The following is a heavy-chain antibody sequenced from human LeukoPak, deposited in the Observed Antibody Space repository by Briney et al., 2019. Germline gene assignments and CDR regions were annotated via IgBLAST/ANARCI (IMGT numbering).Heavy chain of an antibody. J-gene: IGHJ5*02. CDR3: ARGGRVVVAATEGGNWFDP. V-gene: IGHV1-8*03. CDR1: GYTFTSYD. CDR2: MNPNSGNT. D-gene: IGHD2-15*01. Sequence: GASVKVSCKASGYTFTSYDINCVRQATGQGLEWMGWMNPNSGNTGYAQKFQGRVTITRNTSISTAYMELSSLRSEDTAVYYCARGGRVVVAATEGGNWFDPWGQGTLVTVSS.